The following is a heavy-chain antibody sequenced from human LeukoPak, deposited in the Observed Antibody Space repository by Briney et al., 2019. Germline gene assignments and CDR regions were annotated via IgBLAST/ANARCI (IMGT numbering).Heavy chain of an antibody. D-gene: IGHD6-13*01. Sequence: GGALRLSRSPSGFTFSSSATHWGRQAPGKGLEYVSAISSSVGRPYSADSVRGRFTISRENSKNTLYLQMSSLRAEDTAVYYCVKGRYSDSWYSSDYWGQGTLVTVSS. J-gene: IGHJ4*02. CDR2: ISSSVGRP. V-gene: IGHV3-64D*09. CDR3: VKGRYSDSWYSSDY. CDR1: GFTFSSSA.